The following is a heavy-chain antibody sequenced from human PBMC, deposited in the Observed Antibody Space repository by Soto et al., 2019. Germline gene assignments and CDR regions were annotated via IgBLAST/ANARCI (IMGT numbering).Heavy chain of an antibody. CDR3: ARAQTTVTPFDE. CDR2: IIPIFGTA. CDR1: GYSFTGYS. J-gene: IGHJ4*02. Sequence: SVKVSCKASGYSFTGYSMHWVRQAPGQGLEWMGGIIPIFGTANYAQKFQGRVTITADESTSTAYMELSSLRSEDTAVYYCARAQTTVTPFDEWGQGTLVTVSS. D-gene: IGHD4-17*01. V-gene: IGHV1-69*13.